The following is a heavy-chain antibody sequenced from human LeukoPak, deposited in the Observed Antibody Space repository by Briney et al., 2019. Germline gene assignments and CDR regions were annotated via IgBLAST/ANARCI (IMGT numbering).Heavy chain of an antibody. Sequence: PSETLSLTCTVSGGSISSSSYYWGWIRQPPGKGLEWIGEINHSGSTNYNPSLKSRVTISVDTSKNQFSLKLSSVTAADTAVYYCARGGFYCSSTSCSNGGFDYWGQGTLVTVSS. D-gene: IGHD2-2*01. CDR2: INHSGST. J-gene: IGHJ4*02. CDR1: GGSISSSSYY. V-gene: IGHV4-39*07. CDR3: ARGGFYCSSTSCSNGGFDY.